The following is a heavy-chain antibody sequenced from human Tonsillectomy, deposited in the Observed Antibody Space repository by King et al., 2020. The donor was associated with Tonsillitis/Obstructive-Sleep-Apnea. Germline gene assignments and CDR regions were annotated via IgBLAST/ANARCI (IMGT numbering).Heavy chain of an antibody. V-gene: IGHV2-5*02. Sequence: TLKESGPTLVKPTQTLTLTCTFSGVSLSTSGVGVGWIRQPPVKALECLALISWDDDKCYSPSLKSRLTITKDTSKNQAVLTITNIDPVDTATYYCAHYCSGGSCYFDWFDPWGQGTLVTVSS. CDR2: ISWDDDK. J-gene: IGHJ5*02. D-gene: IGHD2-15*01. CDR1: GVSLSTSGVG. CDR3: AHYCSGGSCYFDWFDP.